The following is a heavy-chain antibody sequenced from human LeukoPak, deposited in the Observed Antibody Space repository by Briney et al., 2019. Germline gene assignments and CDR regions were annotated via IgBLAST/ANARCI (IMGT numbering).Heavy chain of an antibody. J-gene: IGHJ4*02. CDR1: GFTFSNYA. CDR2: ISLTDGST. Sequence: GGSLRLSCAASGFTFSNYAMSWVRQAPGKGLEWVSIISLTDGSTYYADSVKGRFTISRDNSKNTLYLHINSLRAEDTARYYCVRRGSYFDYWGQGTLVAVSS. D-gene: IGHD6-6*01. CDR3: VRRGSYFDY. V-gene: IGHV3-23*01.